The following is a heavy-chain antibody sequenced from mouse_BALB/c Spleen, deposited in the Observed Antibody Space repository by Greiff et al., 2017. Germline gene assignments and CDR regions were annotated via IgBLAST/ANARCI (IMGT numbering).Heavy chain of an antibody. CDR2: ISTYYGDA. CDR1: GYTFTDYA. CDR3: ARGDSRTRNFDY. Sequence: QVQLQQSGAELVRPGVSVKISCKGSGYTFTDYAMHWVKQSHAKSLEWIGVISTYYGDASYNQKFKGKATMTVDKSSSTAYMELARLTSEDSAIYYCARGDSRTRNFDYWGQGTTLTVSS. J-gene: IGHJ2*01. V-gene: IGHV1S137*01. D-gene: IGHD6-1*01.